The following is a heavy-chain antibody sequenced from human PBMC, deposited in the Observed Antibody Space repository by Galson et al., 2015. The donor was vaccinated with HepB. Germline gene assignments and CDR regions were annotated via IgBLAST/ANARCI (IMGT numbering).Heavy chain of an antibody. Sequence: LSLTCTVSGGSISRYYWSWIRQPPGKGLQWIGYIYYSGGANYNPSLQSRVTISVDTSKNQFSLNLSSVVAADTALYYCARSPSIASTLWTSDIWGQGTMVAVSS. CDR3: ARSPSIASTLWTSDI. J-gene: IGHJ3*02. CDR2: IYYSGGA. V-gene: IGHV4-59*01. CDR1: GGSISRYY. D-gene: IGHD2-15*01.